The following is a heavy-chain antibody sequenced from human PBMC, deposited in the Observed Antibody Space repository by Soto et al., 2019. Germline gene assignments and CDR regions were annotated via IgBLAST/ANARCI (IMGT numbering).Heavy chain of an antibody. CDR2: IYYSGNT. D-gene: IGHD1-1*01. CDR3: ARLPQEYNYYGMDV. CDR1: GGSIVNGSYY. V-gene: IGHV4-39*01. J-gene: IGHJ6*02. Sequence: PSETLSLTCTVSGGSIVNGSYYWGWIRQPPGNGLEWLGHIYYSGNTYYPPSLKSRVTISVDTSKNHFSLRLSSVTAADTAVYYCARLPQEYNYYGMDVWGQGTRVTVSS.